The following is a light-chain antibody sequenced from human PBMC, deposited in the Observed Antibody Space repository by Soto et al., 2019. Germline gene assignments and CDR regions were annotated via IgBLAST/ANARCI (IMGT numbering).Light chain of an antibody. CDR2: DAS. Sequence: EIVLTQSPATLSLSPGERATLSCRASQSVSSYLAWYQQKPGQAPRLLIYDASNRATGIPARFSGSGSGTVFTLTISSLEPEDFAVYYCQQRSNLATFGPGTKVDIK. V-gene: IGKV3-11*01. CDR3: QQRSNLAT. J-gene: IGKJ3*01. CDR1: QSVSSY.